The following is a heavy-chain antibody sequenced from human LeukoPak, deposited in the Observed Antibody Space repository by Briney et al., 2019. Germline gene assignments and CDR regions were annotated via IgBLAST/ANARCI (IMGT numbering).Heavy chain of an antibody. V-gene: IGHV4-59*01. D-gene: IGHD6-6*01. CDR1: GGSISSYY. CDR2: TYYSGST. Sequence: PSETLSLTCTVSGGSISSYYWSWIRQPPGKGLEWIGYTYYSGSTNYNPSLKSRVTISVDTSKNQFSLKLSSVTAADTAVYYCARVAYSSSSAYFDYWGQGTLVTVSS. CDR3: ARVAYSSSSAYFDY. J-gene: IGHJ4*02.